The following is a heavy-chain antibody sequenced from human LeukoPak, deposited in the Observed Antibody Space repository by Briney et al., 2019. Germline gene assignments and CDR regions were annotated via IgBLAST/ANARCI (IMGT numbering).Heavy chain of an antibody. CDR3: AKDFKSGYLFDY. CDR2: ISGSGGST. J-gene: IGHJ4*02. D-gene: IGHD5-12*01. V-gene: IGHV3-23*01. Sequence: VGSLRLSCAASGFTFSSYAMSWVRQAPGKGLEWVSAISGSGGSTYYADSVKGRFTISRDNSKNTLYLQMNSLRAEDTAVYYCAKDFKSGYLFDYWGQGTLVTVSS. CDR1: GFTFSSYA.